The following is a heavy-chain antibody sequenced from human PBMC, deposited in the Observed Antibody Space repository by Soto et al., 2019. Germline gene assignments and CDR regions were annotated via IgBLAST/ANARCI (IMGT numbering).Heavy chain of an antibody. CDR1: GITLNNYG. CDR3: ARRLTTETTVFDY. J-gene: IGHJ4*01. D-gene: IGHD4-4*01. CDR2: INGGGANT. Sequence: EVQLVESGGGLVQPGGSLRLSCAAAGITLNNYGTSWVRQAPGKGLEWVASINGGGANTYYADPVKGRFTISRDNSKNLVYLQMTSLGAEDTAVYYCARRLTTETTVFDYWRHGALVSVSS. V-gene: IGHV3-23*04.